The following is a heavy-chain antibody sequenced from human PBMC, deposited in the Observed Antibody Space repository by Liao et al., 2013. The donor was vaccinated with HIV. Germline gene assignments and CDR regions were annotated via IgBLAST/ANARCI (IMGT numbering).Heavy chain of an antibody. D-gene: IGHD2-15*01. V-gene: IGHV4-34*01. J-gene: IGHJ4*02. CDR1: GVSFSGYY. Sequence: QVQLQQWGAGLLKPSETLSLTCAVYGVSFSGYYWTWIRQPPGKGLEWIGEINHSGSTNYNPSLKSRVTISVDTSKNQFSLKLSSVTAADTAVYYCAGGHCGGNSCYPTLGFWTTGGQGTLVTVSS. CDR3: AGGHCGGNSCYPTLGFWTT. CDR2: INHSGST.